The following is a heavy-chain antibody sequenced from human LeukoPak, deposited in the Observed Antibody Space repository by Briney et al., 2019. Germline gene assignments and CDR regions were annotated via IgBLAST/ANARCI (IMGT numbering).Heavy chain of an antibody. D-gene: IGHD2-8*01. CDR1: GFGFSDSY. Sequence: GGSLRLSCVVSGFGFSDSYMTWIRQTPGKGLEWLAYISGSGSDMYYADSVKGRFTISRDNAKNSLFLQMNSLRPDDTALYYCSTDPRLLIYWGHGTLVTVSS. V-gene: IGHV3-11*01. CDR3: STDPRLLIY. J-gene: IGHJ4*01. CDR2: ISGSGSDM.